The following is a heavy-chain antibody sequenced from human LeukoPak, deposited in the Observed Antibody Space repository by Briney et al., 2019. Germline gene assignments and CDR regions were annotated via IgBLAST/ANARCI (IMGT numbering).Heavy chain of an antibody. Sequence: GGSLRLSCAASGFTVSSNYMSWVRQAPGMGLEWVSFIYSGGSTYYADSVKGRFTISRDNSKNTLYLQMNSLRAEDTAVYYCARTDVYCSGGSCYSGSYIYWGQGTLVTVSS. CDR2: IYSGGST. J-gene: IGHJ4*02. CDR3: ARTDVYCSGGSCYSGSYIY. V-gene: IGHV3-66*01. CDR1: GFTVSSNY. D-gene: IGHD2-15*01.